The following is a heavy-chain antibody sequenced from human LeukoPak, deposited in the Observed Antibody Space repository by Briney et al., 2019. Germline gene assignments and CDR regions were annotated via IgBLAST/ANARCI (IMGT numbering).Heavy chain of an antibody. V-gene: IGHV3-23*01. J-gene: IGHJ4*02. CDR1: GFIFSNYA. CDR3: AKWGDYDVLTGYYVSDF. CDR2: ISGRSGNT. Sequence: PGASLRLSCAASGFIFSNYAMYWVRQAPGKGLEWVSAISGRSGNTYYADSVKGRFTLSRDSSKNTLYLQMNSLRAGDTAVYYCAKWGDYDVLTGYYVSDFWGQGTLVTVSS. D-gene: IGHD3-9*01.